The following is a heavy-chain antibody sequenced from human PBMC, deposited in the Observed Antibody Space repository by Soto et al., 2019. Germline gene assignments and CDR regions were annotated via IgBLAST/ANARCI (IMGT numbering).Heavy chain of an antibody. J-gene: IGHJ5*02. Sequence: EVHLVESGGGLVKPGGSLRLSCAASGFTFSTYNMNWVRQAPGKGLEWVSSITGSSDSIYYADSLKGRFTISRDNAKNSLFLQMSRLRAEDTAVYYCARGSVIATFSWGQGTLVTVSS. V-gene: IGHV3-21*01. CDR1: GFTFSTYN. CDR3: ARGSVIATFS. CDR2: ITGSSDSI. D-gene: IGHD2-21*01.